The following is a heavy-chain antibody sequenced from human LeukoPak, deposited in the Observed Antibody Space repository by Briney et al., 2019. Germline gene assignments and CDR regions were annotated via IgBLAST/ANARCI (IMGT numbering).Heavy chain of an antibody. CDR3: ARGDDSQQRNDALDI. V-gene: IGHV3-21*01. CDR2: VGNASPYI. CDR1: GFTFSRYA. D-gene: IGHD3-16*01. J-gene: IGHJ3*02. Sequence: GGSLRLSCAAPGFTFSRYAMNWVRQAPGKGLEWVSSVGNASPYIYYADSVKGRFTFSRDNAKNSLYLQMNSLRDEDTAVYYCARGDDSQQRNDALDIWGQGTMVTVSS.